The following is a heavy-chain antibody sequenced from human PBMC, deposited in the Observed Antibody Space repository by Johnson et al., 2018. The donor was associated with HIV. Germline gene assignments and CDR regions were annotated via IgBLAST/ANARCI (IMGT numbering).Heavy chain of an antibody. CDR3: ARVSGGNDYGDYAGAFDI. Sequence: MQLVESGGSVVRPGGSLRLSCAASGFTFDNFAMSWVRQAPGKGLEWVSGINWNGGSTSYADSVQGRFTISRDNAKTSLYLQVNSLGAEDTALYYCARVSGGNDYGDYAGAFDIWGQGTMVTVSS. V-gene: IGHV3-20*04. CDR1: GFTFDNFA. J-gene: IGHJ3*02. D-gene: IGHD4-17*01. CDR2: INWNGGST.